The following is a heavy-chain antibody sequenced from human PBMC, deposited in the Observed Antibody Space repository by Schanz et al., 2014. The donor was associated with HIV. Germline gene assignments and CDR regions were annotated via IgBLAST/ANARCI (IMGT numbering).Heavy chain of an antibody. J-gene: IGHJ6*02. CDR3: TRGRFLERGGIDV. CDR2: ISYDGRNK. Sequence: QVQLVESGGGVVQPGRSLRLSCAASGFTFDNYGMHWVRQAPGKGLEWVTVISYDGRNKYYADSVKGRVTVSRDNSKNTLYLKVNSLRAEDTAVYFCTRGRFLERGGIDVWGQGTAVTVSS. V-gene: IGHV3-30*03. D-gene: IGHD3-3*01. CDR1: GFTFDNYG.